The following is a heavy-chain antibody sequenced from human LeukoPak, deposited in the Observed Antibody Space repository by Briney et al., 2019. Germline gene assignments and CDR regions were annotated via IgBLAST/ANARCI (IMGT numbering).Heavy chain of an antibody. J-gene: IGHJ4*02. D-gene: IGHD2-2*01. CDR1: GFTFVNYA. CDR2: ISGGGGTT. V-gene: IGHV3-23*01. CDR3: VRVAFLPSKIIVVPAAFDY. Sequence: PGGSLRLSCTASGFTFVNYAMSWVRQAPGKGLEWVSAISGGGGTTYYADSVKGRFTISRDNSKNTLYLQMHSLRAEDTAVYYCVRVAFLPSKIIVVPAAFDYWGQGTLVTVSS.